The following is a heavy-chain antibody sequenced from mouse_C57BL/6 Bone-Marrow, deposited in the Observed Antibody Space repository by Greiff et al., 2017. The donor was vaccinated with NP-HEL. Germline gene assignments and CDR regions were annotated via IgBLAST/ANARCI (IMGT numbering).Heavy chain of an antibody. V-gene: IGHV7-3*01. CDR2: IRNKANGYTT. J-gene: IGHJ2*01. D-gene: IGHD4-1*01. Sequence: DVKLQESGGGLVQPGGSLSPSCAASGFTFPDYYMSWVRQPPGKALEWLGFIRNKANGYTTEYSASVKGRFTISRDNSQSILYLQMNALRAEDSATYYWASRLTGTGSFDYWCQGTTLTVSS. CDR1: GFTFPDYY. CDR3: ASRLTGTGSFDY.